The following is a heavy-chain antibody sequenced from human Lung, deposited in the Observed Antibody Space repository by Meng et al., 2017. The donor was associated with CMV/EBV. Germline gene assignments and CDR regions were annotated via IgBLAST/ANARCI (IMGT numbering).Heavy chain of an antibody. CDR3: ARGSRPYYYGSGSPLDP. V-gene: IGHV3-11*01. Sequence: GGSLRLXXAASGFTFSDYYMTWIRQAPGKGLEWVSYISSSGRTIYYADSVKGRFTISRDDAKNSLFLQMNSLRADDTAVYSCARGSRPYYYGSGSPLDPWGQGTXVTVSS. CDR2: ISSSGRTI. D-gene: IGHD3-10*01. CDR1: GFTFSDYY. J-gene: IGHJ5*02.